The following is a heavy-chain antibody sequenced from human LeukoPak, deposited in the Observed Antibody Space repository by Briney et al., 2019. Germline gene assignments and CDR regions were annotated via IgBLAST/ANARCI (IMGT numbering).Heavy chain of an antibody. D-gene: IGHD5-18*01. CDR1: GYTFTSYA. J-gene: IGHJ6*02. V-gene: IGHV1-18*01. CDR3: ARGYSYGSDYYYGMDV. CDR2: ISGYNGNT. Sequence: ASVKVSCKASGYTFTSYAISWVRQAPGPGLEWMGWISGYNGNTKYAQKVQGRVTMTTDTSTSTAYMELRSLRSDDTAVYYCARGYSYGSDYYYGMDVWGQGTTVTVSS.